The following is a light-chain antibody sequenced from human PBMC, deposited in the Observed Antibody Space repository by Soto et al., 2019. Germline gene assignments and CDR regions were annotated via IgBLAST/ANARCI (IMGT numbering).Light chain of an antibody. CDR1: SSDVGGYNF. J-gene: IGLJ1*01. Sequence: QSVLTQPASVSRSPGQSITISCTGTSSDVGGYNFVSWYQQHPGRAPKLLIYEVSRRPSGVSNRFSGSKSGDTASLTISGLQAEDEADYYCYSYRGYYTRVFGTGTKVTVL. CDR2: EVS. V-gene: IGLV2-14*01. CDR3: YSYRGYYTRV.